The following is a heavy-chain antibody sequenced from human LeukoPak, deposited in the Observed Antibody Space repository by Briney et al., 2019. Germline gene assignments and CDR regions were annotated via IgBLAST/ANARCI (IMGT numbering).Heavy chain of an antibody. J-gene: IGHJ4*02. CDR2: IKEDGSEK. V-gene: IGHV3-7*01. CDR1: GFTFTTYW. CDR3: ARGVRHSYY. D-gene: IGHD2-15*01. Sequence: PGGSLRLSCAASGFTFTTYWMTWVRQAPGKGLEWVANIKEDGSEKYYVDSVKGRFTISRDNAKNSLSLQMDSLGVEDTAVYYCARGVRHSYYWGQGTLVTVSS.